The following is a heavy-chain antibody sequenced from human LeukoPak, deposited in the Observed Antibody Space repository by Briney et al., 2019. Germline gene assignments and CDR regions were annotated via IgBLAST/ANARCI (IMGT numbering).Heavy chain of an antibody. V-gene: IGHV1-24*01. CDR2: FDPEDGET. CDR1: GYTLTELS. CDR3: ARAPILRYIWATPFDY. J-gene: IGHJ4*02. D-gene: IGHD3-16*01. Sequence: GASVKVSCKVSGYTLTELSMHWVRQTPGKGLEWMGGFDPEDGETIYAQKFQGRVTMTEDTSTDTAYMELRSLRSDDTAVYYCARAPILRYIWATPFDYWGQGTLVTVSS.